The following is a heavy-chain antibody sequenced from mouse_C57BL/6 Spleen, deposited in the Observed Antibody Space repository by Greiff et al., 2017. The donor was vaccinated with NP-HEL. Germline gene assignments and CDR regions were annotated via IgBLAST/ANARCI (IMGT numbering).Heavy chain of an antibody. CDR3: ARWGYGNYVGYFDV. D-gene: IGHD2-10*02. CDR1: GYTFTSYW. V-gene: IGHV1-53*01. Sequence: QVQLKQPGTELVKPGASVKLSCKASGYTFTSYWMHWIGNINPSNGGTNYNEKFKSKATLTVDKSSSTAYMQLSSLTSEDSAVYYCARWGYGNYVGYFDVWGTGTTVTVSS. CDR2: INPSNGGT. J-gene: IGHJ1*03.